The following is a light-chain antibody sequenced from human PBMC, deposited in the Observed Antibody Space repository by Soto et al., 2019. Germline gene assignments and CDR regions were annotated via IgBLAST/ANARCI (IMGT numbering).Light chain of an antibody. CDR2: GAS. J-gene: IGKJ1*01. CDR3: QQYNSYSGT. CDR1: QFISTF. Sequence: DIQLTQSPSFLAASVGDRVTITCWASQFISTFLAWYQQHPGTAPKLLIYGASNLESGFPSRFSGSGSGTEFPLTISSLQPEDFATYYRQQYNSYSGTFGQGTKVDIK. V-gene: IGKV1-9*01.